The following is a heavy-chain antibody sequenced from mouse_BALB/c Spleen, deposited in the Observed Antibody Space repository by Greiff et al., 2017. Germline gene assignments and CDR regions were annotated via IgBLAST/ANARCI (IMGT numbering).Heavy chain of an antibody. J-gene: IGHJ4*01. D-gene: IGHD2-4*01. Sequence: VKLMESGAELARPGASVKLSCKASGYTFTSYWMQWVKQRPGQGLEWIGAIYPGDGDTRYTQKFKGKATLTADKSSSTAYMQLSSLASEDSAVYYCARADYDLYYYAMDYWGQGTSVTVSS. CDR2: IYPGDGDT. CDR1: GYTFTSYW. CDR3: ARADYDLYYYAMDY. V-gene: IGHV1-87*01.